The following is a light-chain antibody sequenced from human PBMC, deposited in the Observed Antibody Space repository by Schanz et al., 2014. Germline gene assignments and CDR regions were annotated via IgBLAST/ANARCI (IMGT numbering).Light chain of an antibody. CDR2: GNS. CDR3: SSYTSSSTWV. CDR1: SSNIGAGYD. J-gene: IGLJ3*02. V-gene: IGLV1-40*01. Sequence: QSVLTQPPSVSGAPGQRVTISCTGSSSNIGAGYDVHWYQQLPGTAPKVLMYGNSNRPSGVPDRFSGSKSGNTASLTISGLQAEDEADYSCSSYTSSSTWVFGGGTKLTVL.